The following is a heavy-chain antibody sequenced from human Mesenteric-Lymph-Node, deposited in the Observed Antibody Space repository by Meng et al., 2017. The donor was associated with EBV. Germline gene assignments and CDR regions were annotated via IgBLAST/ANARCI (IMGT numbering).Heavy chain of an antibody. D-gene: IGHD6-19*01. CDR2: VSSSGSTQ. CDR3: ARGYSSGWFDP. CDR1: GFTFSDYY. Sequence: EQLWESGGDLVKTGGALRLSCAASGFTFSDYYMSWIRQAPGKGLEWLSYVSSSGSTQIYADSVRGRFTISRDNAKNSLYLQMNSLRAEDTATYYCARGYSSGWFDPWGQGTLVTVSS. V-gene: IGHV3-11*01. J-gene: IGHJ5*02.